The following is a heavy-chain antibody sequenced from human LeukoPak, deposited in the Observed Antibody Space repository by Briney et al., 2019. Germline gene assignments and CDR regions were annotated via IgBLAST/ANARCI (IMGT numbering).Heavy chain of an antibody. J-gene: IGHJ4*02. D-gene: IGHD2-2*01. CDR2: IRYDGSNK. V-gene: IGHV3-30*02. CDR1: GFTFSSYG. Sequence: GGSLRLSCAASGFTFSSYGMHWVRQAPGKGLEWVAFIRYDGSNKYYADSVKGRFTISRDNSKNTLYLQMNSLRAEDTAVYYCAKDTSSTSCQYFDYWGQGTLVTVSS. CDR3: AKDTSSTSCQYFDY.